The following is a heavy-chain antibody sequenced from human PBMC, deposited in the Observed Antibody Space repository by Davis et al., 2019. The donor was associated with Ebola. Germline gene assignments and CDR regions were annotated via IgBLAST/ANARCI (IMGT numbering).Heavy chain of an antibody. CDR3: AAGGLSGRGFDY. V-gene: IGHV1-8*01. CDR1: GYTFTGYD. J-gene: IGHJ4*02. CDR2: MNPNSGNT. Sequence: ASVKVSCKASGYTFTGYDINWVRQATGQGLEWMGWMNPNSGNTGYAQKFQGRVTMTRDMSTSTAYMELSSLRSEDTAVYYCAAGGLSGRGFDYWGQGTLVTVSS. D-gene: IGHD2-15*01.